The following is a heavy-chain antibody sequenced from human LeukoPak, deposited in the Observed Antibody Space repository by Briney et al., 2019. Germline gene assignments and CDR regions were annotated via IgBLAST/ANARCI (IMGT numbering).Heavy chain of an antibody. D-gene: IGHD6-19*01. CDR1: GLIVSSNY. V-gene: IGHV3-53*01. CDR2: IYSGGST. J-gene: IGHJ4*02. Sequence: PGGSLRLSCAASGLIVSSNYMSWVRQAPGKGLEWVSVIYSGGSTYYADSVKGRFTISRDNSKNTLYLQMNSLRAEDTAVYYCARYTHSSGSGYWGQGTLVTVSS. CDR3: ARYTHSSGSGY.